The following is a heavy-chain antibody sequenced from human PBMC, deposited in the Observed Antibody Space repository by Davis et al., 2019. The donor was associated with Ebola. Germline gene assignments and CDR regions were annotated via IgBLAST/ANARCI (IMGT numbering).Heavy chain of an antibody. V-gene: IGHV4-59*02. CDR1: GGSVGSDY. CDR3: ARGLRFLEWLLLTPGFDY. J-gene: IGHJ4*02. Sequence: GSLRLSCSVSGGSVGSDYWSWIRQPPGKGLEWIGYIYYSGSTNYNPSLKSRVTISVDTSKNQFSLKLSSVTAADTAVYYCARGLRFLEWLLLTPGFDYWGQGTLVTVSS. CDR2: IYYSGST. D-gene: IGHD3-3*01.